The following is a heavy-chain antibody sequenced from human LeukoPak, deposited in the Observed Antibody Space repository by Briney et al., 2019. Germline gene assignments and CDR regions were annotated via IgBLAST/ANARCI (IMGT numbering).Heavy chain of an antibody. CDR3: ARHAVASAHFQL. CDR1: GGSISSSSYY. V-gene: IGHV4-39*01. J-gene: IGHJ1*01. Sequence: PSETLSLTCTVSGGSISSSSYYWGWIRQPPGKGLEWIGSIYYSGSTYYNPSLESRVTMSVDTSKNQFSLKLSSVTAADTAVFYCARHAVASAHFQLWGQGTLVPVSS. D-gene: IGHD6-13*01. CDR2: IYYSGST.